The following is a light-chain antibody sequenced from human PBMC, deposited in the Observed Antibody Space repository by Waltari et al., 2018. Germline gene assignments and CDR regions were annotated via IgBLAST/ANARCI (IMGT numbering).Light chain of an antibody. V-gene: IGKV1-5*03. Sequence: DIQMTQSPSTLSAYVGDRVTITCRASQSITNWLAWYQQKAGKAPKLLIYRASNLESGVPSRFSGSGSGTEFTLTISSLQPDDFATYYCQQYDNYCTFGQGTKVEIK. J-gene: IGKJ1*01. CDR1: QSITNW. CDR3: QQYDNYCT. CDR2: RAS.